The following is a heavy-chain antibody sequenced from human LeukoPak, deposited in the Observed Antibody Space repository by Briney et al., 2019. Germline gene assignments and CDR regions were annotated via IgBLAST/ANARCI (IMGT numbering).Heavy chain of an antibody. D-gene: IGHD5-18*01. Sequence: GGSLRLSCAASGFTFSSYAMSWVRQAPGKGLEWVSAISGSGGSTYYADSVKGRFTISRDNSKDTLYLQMNSLRAEDTAVYYCAKLVDAAMVRGFDPWGQGTLVTVSS. CDR3: AKLVDAAMVRGFDP. CDR2: ISGSGGST. J-gene: IGHJ5*02. CDR1: GFTFSSYA. V-gene: IGHV3-23*01.